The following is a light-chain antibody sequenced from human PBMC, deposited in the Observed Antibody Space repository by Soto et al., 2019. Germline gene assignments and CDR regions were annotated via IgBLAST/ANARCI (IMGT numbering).Light chain of an antibody. CDR3: QHRYNWPPLA. J-gene: IGKJ4*01. V-gene: IGKV3-11*01. Sequence: EIVLTQSPATLSLSPGETATLSCRASQSIGSSYLAWHQQKPGRAPRLLIYDASSRATGIPARFSGGGSGTDFTLTISSLEPEDFAVYYCQHRYNWPPLAFGGGTKVEMK. CDR1: QSIGSSY. CDR2: DAS.